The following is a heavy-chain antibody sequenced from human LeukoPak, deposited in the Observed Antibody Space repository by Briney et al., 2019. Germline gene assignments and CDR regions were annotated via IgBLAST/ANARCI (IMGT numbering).Heavy chain of an antibody. CDR1: GFTFCSYS. D-gene: IGHD6-13*01. CDR2: ISSSSSTI. CDR3: ARDLISSSWYEEYFQH. Sequence: GGSLRLSCAASGFTFCSYSMNWVRQAPGKGLEWVSYISSSSSTIYYADSVKGRFTISRDNAKNSLYLQMNSLRAEDTAVYYCARDLISSSWYEEYFQHWGQGTLVTVSS. J-gene: IGHJ1*01. V-gene: IGHV3-48*01.